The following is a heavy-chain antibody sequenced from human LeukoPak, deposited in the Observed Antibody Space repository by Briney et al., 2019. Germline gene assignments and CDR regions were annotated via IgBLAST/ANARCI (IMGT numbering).Heavy chain of an antibody. CDR2: IRYDGSNK. D-gene: IGHD2-2*03. V-gene: IGHV3-30*02. J-gene: IGHJ4*02. CDR1: GFTFSSYG. CDR3: AKDEFFDGYCSSTSCSVGPFDY. Sequence: PGGSLRLSCAASGFTFSSYGMHWVRQAPGKGLDWVAFIRYDGSNKYYADSVKGRFTISRDNSKNTLYLQMNSLRAEDTAVYYCAKDEFFDGYCSSTSCSVGPFDYWGQGTLVTVSS.